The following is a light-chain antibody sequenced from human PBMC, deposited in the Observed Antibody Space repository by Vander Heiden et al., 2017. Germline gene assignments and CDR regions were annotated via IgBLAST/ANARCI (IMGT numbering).Light chain of an antibody. CDR2: GVS. J-gene: IGKJ4*01. Sequence: EIVLTPSPGTLSLSPGERATLSCRASQDVSRNYLACYQQKPGQATRLLIYGVSSRASGIPDLFSGSGSGTDFTLTISRLQPEDVAVYYCQQYNNVPHTFGGGTKVEIK. CDR1: QDVSRNY. CDR3: QQYNNVPHT. V-gene: IGKV3-20*01.